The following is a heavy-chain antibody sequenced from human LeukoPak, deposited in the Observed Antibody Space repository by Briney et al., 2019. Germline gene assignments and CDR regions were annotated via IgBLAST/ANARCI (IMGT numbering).Heavy chain of an antibody. CDR1: GFTFSSYN. V-gene: IGHV3-21*01. CDR3: ARDNDRKDDS. Sequence: GGSLRLSCAASGFTFSSYNMNWVRQAPGKGLEWVSSITSSSSYIYYADSVKGRFTISRDNAKNSVYLQMNNLRAEDTALYYCARDNDRKDDSWGQGTLVTVSS. CDR2: ITSSSSYI. J-gene: IGHJ4*02. D-gene: IGHD2-8*01.